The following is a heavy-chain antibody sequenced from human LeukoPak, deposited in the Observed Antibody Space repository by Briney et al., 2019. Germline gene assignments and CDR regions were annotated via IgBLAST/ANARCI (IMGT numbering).Heavy chain of an antibody. CDR3: ARDNYYDSSGPRYYFDY. Sequence: SETLPLTCAVYGGSFSGYYWSWIRQPPGKGLEWIGEINHSGSTNYNPSLKSRVTISVDTSKNQFSLKLSSVTAADTAVYYCARDNYYDSSGPRYYFDYWGQGTLVTVSS. J-gene: IGHJ4*02. CDR2: INHSGST. CDR1: GGSFSGYY. D-gene: IGHD3-22*01. V-gene: IGHV4-34*01.